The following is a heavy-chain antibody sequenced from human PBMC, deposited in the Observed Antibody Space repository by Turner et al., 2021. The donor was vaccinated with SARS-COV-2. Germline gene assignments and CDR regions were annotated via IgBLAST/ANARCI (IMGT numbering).Heavy chain of an antibody. D-gene: IGHD3-10*01. CDR3: ATAPGRTTTGWFDP. Sequence: QVQLVQSGAEVKKPGASVKVSCKVSGYTLIELSMHWVRQAPGKGLEWMVGFDPEDGETIYAQKFQGRVTMTEDTSTDTASMELSSLRSDDTAVYYCATAPGRTTTGWFDPWGQGTLVTVSS. CDR1: GYTLIELS. CDR2: FDPEDGET. V-gene: IGHV1-24*01. J-gene: IGHJ5*02.